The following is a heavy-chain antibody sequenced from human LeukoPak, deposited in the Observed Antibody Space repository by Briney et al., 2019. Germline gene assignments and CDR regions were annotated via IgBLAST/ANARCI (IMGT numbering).Heavy chain of an antibody. D-gene: IGHD6-13*01. CDR1: GGTFSSYA. CDR2: IIPIFGIA. J-gene: IGHJ6*02. Sequence: SVKVSCKASGGTFSSYAISWVRQAPGQGLEWMGRIIPIFGIANYAQKFQGRITITADKSTSTAYMELSSLRSEDTAVYYCARGGQQLVRDYYYYGMDVWGQGTTVTVSS. V-gene: IGHV1-69*04. CDR3: ARGGQQLVRDYYYYGMDV.